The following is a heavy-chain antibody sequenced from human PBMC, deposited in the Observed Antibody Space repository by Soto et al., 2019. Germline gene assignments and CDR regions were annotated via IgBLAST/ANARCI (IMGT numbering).Heavy chain of an antibody. CDR2: IIPIFGTA. D-gene: IGHD4-4*01. Sequence: QVQLVQSGAEVKKPGSSVKVSCKASGGTFSNCTISWVRQAPGQGLEWMGGIIPIFGTADYAQKFQGRVTITADESTCTAYMELSSLRSEDTAVYYCARDGGVYDYSPFDYWGQGTLVTVSS. V-gene: IGHV1-69*12. CDR3: ARDGGVYDYSPFDY. CDR1: GGTFSNCT. J-gene: IGHJ4*02.